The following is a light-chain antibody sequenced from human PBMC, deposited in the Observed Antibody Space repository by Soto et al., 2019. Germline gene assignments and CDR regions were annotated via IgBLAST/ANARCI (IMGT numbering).Light chain of an antibody. J-gene: IGKJ1*01. CDR3: QQYNCERT. CDR2: KAS. Sequence: DIQMTKSPPTLSPSVGDRVTITCRDRQCINSWLTWYQHKPGKAPKLLICKASSLQRGGPSRFSGSGFGTDFAVTICSLQHDDFETYYCQQYNCERTFGQETKVEIK. V-gene: IGKV1-5*03. CDR1: QCINSW.